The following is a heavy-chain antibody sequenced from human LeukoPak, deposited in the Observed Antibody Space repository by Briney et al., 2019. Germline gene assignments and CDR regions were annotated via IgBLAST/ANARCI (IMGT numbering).Heavy chain of an antibody. CDR3: ARAATILRRDTHYYYYCMDG. J-gene: IGHJ6*02. D-gene: IGHD5-12*01. CDR1: GGTFTSYA. Sequence: SVKVSCKASGGTFTSYAISWMRQAPGQGHEWMGRVIPILGIANYAQKFQGRVTITADKSTSTAYMELNSLRYEDTAVYYCARAATILRRDTHYYYYCMDGWGQGTTVTFS. CDR2: VIPILGIA. V-gene: IGHV1-69*04.